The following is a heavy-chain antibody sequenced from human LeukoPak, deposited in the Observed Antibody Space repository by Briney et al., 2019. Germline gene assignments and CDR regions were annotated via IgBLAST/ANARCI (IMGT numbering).Heavy chain of an antibody. CDR2: INHSGST. Sequence: SETLSLTCAVYGGSFSGYYWSWIRQPPGEGLEWIGEINHSGSTNYNPSLESRVTISVDTSKNQFSLKLGSVTAADTAVYYCARAGIAAAGTIRGVKYFQHWGQGTLVTVSS. CDR1: GGSFSGYY. J-gene: IGHJ1*01. D-gene: IGHD6-13*01. V-gene: IGHV4-34*01. CDR3: ARAGIAAAGTIRGVKYFQH.